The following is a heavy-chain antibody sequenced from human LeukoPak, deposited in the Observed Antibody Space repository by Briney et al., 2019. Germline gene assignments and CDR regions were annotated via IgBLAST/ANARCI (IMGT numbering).Heavy chain of an antibody. CDR1: GGSISSYY. CDR2: IYYSGST. V-gene: IGHV4-59*01. J-gene: IGHJ6*02. D-gene: IGHD2-2*01. Sequence: SETLSLTCTVSGGSISSYYWSWIRQPPGKGLEWIGYIYYSGSTNYNPSLKSRVTISVDTFKNQFSLKLSSVTAADTAVYYCARDRVVPTSYYYYGMDVWGQGTTVTVSS. CDR3: ARDRVVPTSYYYYGMDV.